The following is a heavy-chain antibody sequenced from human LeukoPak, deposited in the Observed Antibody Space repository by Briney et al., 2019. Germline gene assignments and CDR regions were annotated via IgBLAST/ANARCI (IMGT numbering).Heavy chain of an antibody. CDR1: GFTVYTNS. Sequence: PGESLRLSCAVSGFTVYTNSMSWVRQVPGKGLEWDSVIYTGGTTHYADSVKGRFTISRDNSKNTLYLEMNSLRAEDAAVYYCAKDQRAHYGSGIDGFDIWGQGTMVTVSS. D-gene: IGHD3-10*01. V-gene: IGHV3-53*01. J-gene: IGHJ3*02. CDR3: AKDQRAHYGSGIDGFDI. CDR2: IYTGGTT.